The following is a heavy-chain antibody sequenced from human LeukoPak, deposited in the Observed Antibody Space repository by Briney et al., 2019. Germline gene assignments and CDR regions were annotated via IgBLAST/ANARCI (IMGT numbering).Heavy chain of an antibody. CDR3: AGGYCSGGSCIDAFDI. CDR2: ISFDSSTT. CDR1: GLTFRSYS. J-gene: IGHJ3*02. V-gene: IGHV3-48*01. Sequence: PGGSLRLSCAASGLTFRSYSMNWVRQAPGKGLEWVSHISFDSSTTHYVDSVKGRFTISRDNSKNTLYLQMNSLRAEDTAVYYCAGGYCSGGSCIDAFDIWGQGTMVTVSS. D-gene: IGHD2-15*01.